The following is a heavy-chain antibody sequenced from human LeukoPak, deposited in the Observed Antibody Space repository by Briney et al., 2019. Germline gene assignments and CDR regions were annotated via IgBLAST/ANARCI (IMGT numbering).Heavy chain of an antibody. D-gene: IGHD6-13*01. CDR3: ARQRSSSSWADY. CDR1: GGAIGSSTYY. J-gene: IGHJ4*02. V-gene: IGHV4-39*01. CDR2: IYDSGST. Sequence: PSETLSLTCTVSGGAIGSSTYYWGWIAQPQGKEWGWIGNIYDSGSTYYNPSLKSRVTISVDTSKNQFSLNLSSVTAADTAVYYCARQRSSSSWADYWGQGALVTVSS.